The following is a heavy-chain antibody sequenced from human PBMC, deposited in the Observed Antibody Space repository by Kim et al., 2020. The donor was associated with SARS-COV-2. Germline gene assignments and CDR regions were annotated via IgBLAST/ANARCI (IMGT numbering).Heavy chain of an antibody. CDR3: ARTYLAAAGTPYFDY. Sequence: SETLSLTCTVSGGSISSSSYYWGWLRQPPGKVLEWIGSFYYSGSTYYNPSLKRRVNISVDTSKNQFSLKLGSVTAADTAVYCCARTYLAAAGTPYFDYWGRGTLVTVSS. J-gene: IGHJ4*02. V-gene: IGHV4-39*01. CDR1: GGSISSSSYY. D-gene: IGHD6-13*01. CDR2: FYYSGST.